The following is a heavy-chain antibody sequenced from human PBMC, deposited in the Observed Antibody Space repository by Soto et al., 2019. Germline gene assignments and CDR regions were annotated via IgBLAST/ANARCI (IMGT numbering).Heavy chain of an antibody. Sequence: QVQLQESGPGLVKPSETLSLTCTVSGDSISNYYWSWIRQPPGKRREWIGYLYYSGTTIYNPSLNSRVTIPLDSSKSQFPLNLSSVTAAATAVYYCAREKAYSWNPPGYGMDVWGQGTTVTVSS. D-gene: IGHD1-20*01. J-gene: IGHJ6*01. CDR3: AREKAYSWNPPGYGMDV. CDR2: LYYSGTT. CDR1: GDSISNYY. V-gene: IGHV4-59*01.